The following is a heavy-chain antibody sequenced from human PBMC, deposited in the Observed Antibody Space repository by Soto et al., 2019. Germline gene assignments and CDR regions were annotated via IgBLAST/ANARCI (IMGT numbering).Heavy chain of an antibody. CDR3: ARNYDILTGYHKNWFDP. CDR1: GGSISSSSYY. CDR2: IYYSGST. J-gene: IGHJ5*02. D-gene: IGHD3-9*01. Sequence: QLQLQESGPGLVKPSETLSLTCTVSGGSISSSSYYWGWIRQPPGKGLEWIGSIYYSGSTYYNPSLKSRVTISVDTPKNQFSLKLSSVTAADTAVYYCARNYDILTGYHKNWFDPWGQGTLVTVSS. V-gene: IGHV4-39*01.